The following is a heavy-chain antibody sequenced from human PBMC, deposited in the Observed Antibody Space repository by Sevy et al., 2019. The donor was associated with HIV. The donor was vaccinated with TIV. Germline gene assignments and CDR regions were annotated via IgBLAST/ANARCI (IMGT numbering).Heavy chain of an antibody. V-gene: IGHV3-33*06. CDR1: GFTFSSYG. CDR2: IWYDGSNK. J-gene: IGHJ4*02. D-gene: IGHD6-13*01. CDR3: AKGNHSSSQRGYFDY. Sequence: GGSLRLSCAASGFTFSSYGMHWVRQAPDKGLEWVAVIWYDGSNKYYADSVKGRFTISRDNSKNTLYLQMNSRRAEDTAVYYCAKGNHSSSQRGYFDYWGQGTLVTVSS.